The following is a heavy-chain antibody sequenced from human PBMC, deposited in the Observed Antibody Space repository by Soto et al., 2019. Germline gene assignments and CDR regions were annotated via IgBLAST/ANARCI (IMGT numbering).Heavy chain of an antibody. V-gene: IGHV6-1*01. Sequence: QVQLQLSGPGLVTPSQTLSLTCAISGDSVSINSAGWNWIRQTPSRGLEWLGRTYYRSKWYFNYAVSVESRITINPDTSKNQFSLQLSSVTPDDTAVYYCARGSWDDVSGHYYMDVWGKGTTVTVSS. CDR1: GDSVSINSAG. CDR2: TYYRSKWYF. J-gene: IGHJ6*03. D-gene: IGHD1-1*01. CDR3: ARGSWDDVSGHYYMDV.